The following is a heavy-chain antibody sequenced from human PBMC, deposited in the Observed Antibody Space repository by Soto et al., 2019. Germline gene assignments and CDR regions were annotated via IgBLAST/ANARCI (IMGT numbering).Heavy chain of an antibody. CDR2: IFYSGST. CDR3: ARDCSGGSCYRSGMDV. V-gene: IGHV4-61*08. J-gene: IGHJ6*02. CDR1: GGSVSSDGYY. D-gene: IGHD2-15*01. Sequence: SETLSLTCTVSGGSVSSDGYYWTWIRQPPGKGLEWIGYIFYSGSTNYNPSLKSRVTISVDMSKNQFSLKLSSVTAADTAVYYCARDCSGGSCYRSGMDVWGQGTTVTVSS.